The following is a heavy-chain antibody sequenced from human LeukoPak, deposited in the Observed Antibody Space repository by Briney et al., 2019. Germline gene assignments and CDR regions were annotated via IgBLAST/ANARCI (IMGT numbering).Heavy chain of an antibody. Sequence: SETLSLTCAVSGYSISSGYYWGWIRQPPGKGLEWIGSIYHSGSTYYNPSLKSRVTISVDTSKNQFSLKLSSVTAADTAVYYCARQLVPARSNWFDPWDQGTLVTVSS. V-gene: IGHV4-38-2*01. D-gene: IGHD6-13*01. CDR3: ARQLVPARSNWFDP. J-gene: IGHJ5*02. CDR1: GYSISSGYY. CDR2: IYHSGST.